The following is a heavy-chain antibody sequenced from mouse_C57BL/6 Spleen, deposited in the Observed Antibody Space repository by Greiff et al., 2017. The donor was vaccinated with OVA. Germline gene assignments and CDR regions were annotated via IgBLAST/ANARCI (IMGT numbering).Heavy chain of an antibody. D-gene: IGHD1-1*01. Sequence: QVQLKQSDAELVKPGASVKISCKVSGYTFTDHTIHWMKQRPEQGLEWIGYIYPRDGSTKYNEKFKGTATLTADKSSSTAYMQLNSLTSEDSAVYFCAREKGYYYGSSYVYAMDYWGQGTSVTVAS. J-gene: IGHJ4*01. CDR1: GYTFTDHT. V-gene: IGHV1-78*01. CDR2: IYPRDGST. CDR3: AREKGYYYGSSYVYAMDY.